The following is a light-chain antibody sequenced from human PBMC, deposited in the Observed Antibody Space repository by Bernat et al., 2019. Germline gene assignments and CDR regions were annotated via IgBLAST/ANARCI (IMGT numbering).Light chain of an antibody. J-gene: IGKJ1*01. CDR2: GAS. CDR3: QQYNNLPQT. Sequence: EIVMTQSPATLSVSPGERATLSCRASQSVSSNLAWYQQKPGQAPRRIIYGASTRATGIPARFSGSGSGTEFTLTISSLQSEDFAVYYCQQYNNLPQTFGQGTKVESK. CDR1: QSVSSN. V-gene: IGKV3-15*01.